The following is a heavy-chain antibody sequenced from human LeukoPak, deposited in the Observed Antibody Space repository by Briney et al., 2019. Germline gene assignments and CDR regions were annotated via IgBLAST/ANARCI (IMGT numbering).Heavy chain of an antibody. CDR3: ARLAVFGDAFDI. D-gene: IGHD2-21*01. V-gene: IGHV4-61*08. CDR2: IYYSGST. J-gene: IGHJ3*02. CDR1: GGAISSADYY. Sequence: ASETLSLTCTVSGGAISSADYYWSWIRQPPGKGLEWIGYIYYSGSTNYNPSLKSRVTISVDTSKNQFSLKLSSVTAADTAVYYCARLAVFGDAFDIWGQGTMVTVSS.